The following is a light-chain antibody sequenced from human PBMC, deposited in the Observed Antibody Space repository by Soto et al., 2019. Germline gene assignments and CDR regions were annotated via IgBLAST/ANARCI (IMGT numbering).Light chain of an antibody. J-gene: IGLJ1*01. CDR1: SSDVGSYNL. V-gene: IGLV2-14*02. Sequence: QSVLTQPASVSGSPGQSITISCTGTSSDVGSYNLVSWYQQHPGKAPKLMIYEGSKRPSGVSNRFSGSKSGNTASLTISGLQAEDEPDYYCSSYTSSSTLVFGTGTKVTVL. CDR2: EGS. CDR3: SSYTSSSTLV.